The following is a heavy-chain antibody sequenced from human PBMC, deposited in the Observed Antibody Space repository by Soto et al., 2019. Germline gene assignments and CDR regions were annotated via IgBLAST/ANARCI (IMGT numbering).Heavy chain of an antibody. CDR1: GGTFSSYA. J-gene: IGHJ5*02. CDR3: ARDVYGDPDEGWFDP. Sequence: QVQLVQSGAEVKKPGSSVKVSCKASGGTFSSYAISWVRQAPGQGLEWMGGIIPIFGTANYAQKFQGRVTIPADESTRTAYVELSSLRSEDTAVYYCARDVYGDPDEGWFDPWGQGTLVTVSS. CDR2: IIPIFGTA. V-gene: IGHV1-69*12. D-gene: IGHD4-17*01.